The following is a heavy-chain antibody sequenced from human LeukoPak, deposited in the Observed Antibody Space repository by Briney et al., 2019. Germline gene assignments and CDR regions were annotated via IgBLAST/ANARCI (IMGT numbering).Heavy chain of an antibody. V-gene: IGHV4-34*01. Sequence: SETLSLTCTVSGGSISSGYYWSWIRQPPGKGLEWIGEINHSGSTNYNPSLKSRVTISVDTSKNQFSLKLSSVTAADTAVYYCARRRIMITFGGVMRAFDIWGQGTMVTVSS. CDR2: INHSGST. CDR1: GGSISSGYY. J-gene: IGHJ3*02. D-gene: IGHD3-16*01. CDR3: ARRRIMITFGGVMRAFDI.